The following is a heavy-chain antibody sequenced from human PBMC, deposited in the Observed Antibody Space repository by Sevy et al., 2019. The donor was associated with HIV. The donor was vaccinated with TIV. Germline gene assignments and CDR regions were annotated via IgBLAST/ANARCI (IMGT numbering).Heavy chain of an antibody. V-gene: IGHV3-48*03. Sequence: GGSLRLSCAASGFTFSSYEMNWVRQAPGKGREWVSYISSSGSTIYYADSVKGRFTISRDNAKNSLYLQMNSLRAEDTAVYYCARDVRQLVPPYYYYGMDVWGQGTTVTVSS. J-gene: IGHJ6*02. D-gene: IGHD6-13*01. CDR2: ISSSGSTI. CDR1: GFTFSSYE. CDR3: ARDVRQLVPPYYYYGMDV.